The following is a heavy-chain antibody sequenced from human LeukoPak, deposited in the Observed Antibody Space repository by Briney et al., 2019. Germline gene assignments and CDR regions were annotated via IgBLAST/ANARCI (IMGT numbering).Heavy chain of an antibody. Sequence: PGGSLRLSCAASGFTFSNYNMNWVRQAPGKGLEWVSSISGSSSSIYYADSVKGRFTISRDNAKSSLHLQMNSLRAEDTAVYYCAAFDFWSGYRGWGQGTLVTVSP. CDR3: AAFDFWSGYRG. D-gene: IGHD3-3*01. J-gene: IGHJ4*02. CDR1: GFTFSNYN. V-gene: IGHV3-21*01. CDR2: ISGSSSSI.